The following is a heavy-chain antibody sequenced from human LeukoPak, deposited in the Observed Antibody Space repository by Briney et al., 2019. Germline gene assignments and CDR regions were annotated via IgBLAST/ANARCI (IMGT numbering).Heavy chain of an antibody. V-gene: IGHV1-46*01. Sequence: GASVKVSCKASGYTFTSYYMHWVRQAPGQGLEWMGIINPSRGSTSQAQTFQGRVTMTRDMSTSTVSMELSSLRSEDTAVYYCARDYYDSSGYSPQYYFDYWGQGTLVTVSS. J-gene: IGHJ4*02. CDR2: INPSRGST. CDR3: ARDYYDSSGYSPQYYFDY. D-gene: IGHD3-22*01. CDR1: GYTFTSYY.